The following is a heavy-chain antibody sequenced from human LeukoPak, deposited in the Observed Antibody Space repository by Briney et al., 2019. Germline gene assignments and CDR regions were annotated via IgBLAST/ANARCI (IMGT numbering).Heavy chain of an antibody. Sequence: GRSLRLSCAGSGFTFDDYAMHWVRQAPGKGLEGVSGISWNSGSIGYADSVKGRFTISRDNAKNSLYLQMNSLRAEDTALYYCAKDLGGTVTYFDYWGQGTLVAVSS. V-gene: IGHV3-9*01. CDR1: GFTFDDYA. CDR3: AKDLGGTVTYFDY. D-gene: IGHD4-17*01. J-gene: IGHJ4*02. CDR2: ISWNSGSI.